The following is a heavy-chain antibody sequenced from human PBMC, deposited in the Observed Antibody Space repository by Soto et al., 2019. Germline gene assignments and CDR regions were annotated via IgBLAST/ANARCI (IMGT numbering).Heavy chain of an antibody. CDR3: ARDQIRPMPVGKSYYYGMDV. Sequence: QVQLVQSGAEVKKPGSSVKVSCKASGGTFSSYAISWGRQAPGQGLEWLGGIIPIFGTANYAQKFQGRVTITADESTSTAYMELSSLRSEDTAVYYCARDQIRPMPVGKSYYYGMDVWGQGTKVTFSS. D-gene: IGHD2-2*01. V-gene: IGHV1-69*01. CDR1: GGTFSSYA. J-gene: IGHJ6*02. CDR2: IIPIFGTA.